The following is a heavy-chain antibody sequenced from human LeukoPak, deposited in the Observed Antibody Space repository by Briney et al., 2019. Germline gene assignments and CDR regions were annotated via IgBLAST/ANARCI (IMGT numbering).Heavy chain of an antibody. V-gene: IGHV1-69*05. D-gene: IGHD6-13*01. J-gene: IGHJ3*02. Sequence: VASVKVSCKASGGTFSSYAISWVRQAPGQGREWMGRIIPIFGTANYAQKFQGRVTITTDESTSTAYMELSSLRSEDTAEYYCARVAPSSSWYTAFDIWGQGTMVTVSS. CDR2: IIPIFGTA. CDR3: ARVAPSSSWYTAFDI. CDR1: GGTFSSYA.